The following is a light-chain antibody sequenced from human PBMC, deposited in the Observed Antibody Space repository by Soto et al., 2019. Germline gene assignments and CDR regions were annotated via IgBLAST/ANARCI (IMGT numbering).Light chain of an antibody. CDR1: SGHSSYA. CDR3: QTWVGTENVV. CDR2: LNSDGSH. J-gene: IGLJ2*01. Sequence: QSVLTQSPSASASLGASVKVTCTLSSGHSSYAIAWHQQQPEKGPRYLMKLNSDGSHSKGDGIPDRFSGSSSGAERYLTISRLRSEEETDESWQTWVGTENVVFGGGTKLTVL. V-gene: IGLV4-69*01.